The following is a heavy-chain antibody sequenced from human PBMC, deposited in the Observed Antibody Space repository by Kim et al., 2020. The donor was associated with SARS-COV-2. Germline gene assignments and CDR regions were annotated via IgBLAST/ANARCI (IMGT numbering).Heavy chain of an antibody. CDR2: IYNDGTT. CDR1: GFTVSSNY. Sequence: GGSLRLSCAASGFTVSSNYMSWVRQAPGKGLEWVSLIYNDGTTYYADSVKGRFTISRDNSKNTLYLHMNSLRAEDTAVYYCARESRFDFWSAYWSYYFDYWGQGTVVSVSS. V-gene: IGHV3-53*01. CDR3: ARESRFDFWSAYWSYYFDY. D-gene: IGHD3-3*01. J-gene: IGHJ4*02.